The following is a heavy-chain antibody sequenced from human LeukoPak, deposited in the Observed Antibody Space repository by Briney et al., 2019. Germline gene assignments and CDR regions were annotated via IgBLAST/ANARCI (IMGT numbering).Heavy chain of an antibody. D-gene: IGHD6-13*01. Sequence: GGSLRLSCAASGFTFSRNAMNWVRQAPGKGLEWVSFISSSSNYMSCADSVKGRFTISRDNAKNSLYLQMNSLRAEDTAVYYCARPLDSSNNYFDYWGQGTLVVVSS. CDR2: ISSSSNYM. J-gene: IGHJ4*02. CDR3: ARPLDSSNNYFDY. V-gene: IGHV3-21*01. CDR1: GFTFSRNA.